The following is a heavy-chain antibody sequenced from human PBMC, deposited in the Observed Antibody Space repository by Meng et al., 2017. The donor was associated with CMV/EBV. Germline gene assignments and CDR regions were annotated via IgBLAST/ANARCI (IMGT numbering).Heavy chain of an antibody. D-gene: IGHD4-17*01. V-gene: IGHV5-10-1*01. Sequence: GESLKISCKGSGYSFTSYWISWVRQMPGKGLEWMGRIDPSDSYTNYSPSFQGHVTISADKSISTAYLQWSSLKASDTAMYCCARHLRRDYGRFGFDYWGQGTLVTVSS. J-gene: IGHJ4*02. CDR2: IDPSDSYT. CDR3: ARHLRRDYGRFGFDY. CDR1: GYSFTSYW.